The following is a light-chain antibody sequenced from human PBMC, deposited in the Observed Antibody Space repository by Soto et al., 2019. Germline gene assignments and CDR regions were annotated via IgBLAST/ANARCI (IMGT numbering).Light chain of an antibody. CDR2: FNI. J-gene: IGLJ1*01. Sequence: QSVLSQPPSASGTPGQRVTISCSGSSSNIGSNTVSWYQQFPGTAPKLLIYFNIQRPSGVPDRFSGSKSGTSASLAISGLQSEDEADYYCAAWDDSMNGYVFGNGTKGTVL. CDR1: SSNIGSNT. CDR3: AAWDDSMNGYV. V-gene: IGLV1-44*01.